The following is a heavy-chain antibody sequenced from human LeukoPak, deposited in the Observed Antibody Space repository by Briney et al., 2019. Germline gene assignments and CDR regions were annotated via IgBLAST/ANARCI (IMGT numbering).Heavy chain of an antibody. CDR3: ARDLPYYDILTGYPTSHYYYYYMDV. V-gene: IGHV4-61*02. Sequence: SQTLSLTCTVSGGSISSGSYYWSWIRQPAGKGLEWIGRIYTSGSTNYNPSLKSRVTISVDTSKNQFSLKLSSVTAADTAVYYCARDLPYYDILTGYPTSHYYYYYMDVWGKGTTVTVSS. J-gene: IGHJ6*03. CDR2: IYTSGST. CDR1: GGSISSGSYY. D-gene: IGHD3-9*01.